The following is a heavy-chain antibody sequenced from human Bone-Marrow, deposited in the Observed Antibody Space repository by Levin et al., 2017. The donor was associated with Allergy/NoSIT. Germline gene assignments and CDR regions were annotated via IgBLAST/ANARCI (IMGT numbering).Heavy chain of an antibody. D-gene: IGHD2-2*01. CDR1: GYTFTSHD. CDR2: MKPSSGDT. CDR3: ARTIFVGFCSRSTCYNYAMDV. Sequence: ASVKVSCKASGYTFTSHDINWVRQAAGHGLEWMGWMKPSSGDTGYAQNFQGRVTMTRNKSTDTAYMELRSLTSDDTAVYYCARTIFVGFCSRSTCYNYAMDVWGQGTTVTVSS. V-gene: IGHV1-8*01. J-gene: IGHJ6*01.